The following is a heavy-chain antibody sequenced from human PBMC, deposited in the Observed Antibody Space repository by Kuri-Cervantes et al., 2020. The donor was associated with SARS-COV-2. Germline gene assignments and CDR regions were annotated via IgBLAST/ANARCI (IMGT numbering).Heavy chain of an antibody. J-gene: IGHJ4*02. D-gene: IGHD6-6*01. CDR1: GGSISSSSYY. Sequence: LRLSCTVSGGSISSSSYYWGWIRQPPGKGLEWIGSIYYSGSTYYNPSLKSRVTISVDTSKNQFSLKLSSVTAADTAVYYCARREIAARRLFDYWGQGTLVTVSS. CDR3: ARREIAARRLFDY. V-gene: IGHV4-39*01. CDR2: IYYSGST.